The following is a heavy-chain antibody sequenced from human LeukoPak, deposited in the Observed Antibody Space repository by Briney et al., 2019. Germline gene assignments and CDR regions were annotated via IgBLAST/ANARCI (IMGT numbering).Heavy chain of an antibody. D-gene: IGHD4-17*01. V-gene: IGHV4-39*01. Sequence: SETLSLTCTVSGGSISSSYYYWGWIRQPPGKGLEWIGSIYSSGSTYYNPSLKSRVTISVDTSKNQFSLKLTSVTAADTAVYYCARHHGPWGQGTLVTVSS. CDR3: ARHHGP. CDR2: IYSSGST. J-gene: IGHJ5*02. CDR1: GGSISSSYYY.